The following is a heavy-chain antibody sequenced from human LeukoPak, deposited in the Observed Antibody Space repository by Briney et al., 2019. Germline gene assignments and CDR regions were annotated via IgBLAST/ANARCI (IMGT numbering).Heavy chain of an antibody. Sequence: GGSLRLSCAASGFTFSSSAMSWVRQAPGKGLEWVSAISNNGGYTYYADSVQGRFTISRDNSKSTLCLQMNSLRAEDTAVYYCAKDKGWGYSAYDCYGMDVWGQGTTVTVSS. CDR1: GFTFSSSA. J-gene: IGHJ6*02. CDR2: ISNNGGYT. V-gene: IGHV3-23*01. CDR3: AKDKGWGYSAYDCYGMDV. D-gene: IGHD1-26*01.